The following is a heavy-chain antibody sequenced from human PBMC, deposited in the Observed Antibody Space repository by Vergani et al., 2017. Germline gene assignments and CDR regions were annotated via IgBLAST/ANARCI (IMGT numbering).Heavy chain of an antibody. CDR3: ASLRLGESHVDY. J-gene: IGHJ4*02. CDR2: IYTSGST. V-gene: IGHV4-4*07. D-gene: IGHD3-16*01. Sequence: QVQLQESGPGLVKPSETLSLTCTVLGGPISSYYWSWIRQPAGKGLEWIGRIYTSGSTNYNPSLKSRVTMSVDTSKNQFSLKLRSVTAADTAVYYCASLRLGESHVDYWGQGTLVTVSS. CDR1: GGPISSYY.